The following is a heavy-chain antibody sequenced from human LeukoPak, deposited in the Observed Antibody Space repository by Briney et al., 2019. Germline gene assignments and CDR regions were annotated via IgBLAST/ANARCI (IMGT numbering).Heavy chain of an antibody. CDR2: INHSGST. D-gene: IGHD6-19*01. J-gene: IGHJ4*02. V-gene: IGHV4-39*07. CDR1: GGSISSSSYY. Sequence: PSETLSLTCTVSGGSISSSSYYWGWIRQPPGKGLEWIGEINHSGSTNYNPSLKSRVTISVDTSKNQFSLKLSSVTAADTAVYYCASRRPGIAVAGSDDYWGQGTLVTVSS. CDR3: ASRRPGIAVAGSDDY.